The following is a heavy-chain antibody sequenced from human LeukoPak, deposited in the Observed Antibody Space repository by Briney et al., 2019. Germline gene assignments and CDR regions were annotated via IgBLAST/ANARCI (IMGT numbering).Heavy chain of an antibody. D-gene: IGHD4-17*01. CDR3: ARGVKVTTVTQFDY. V-gene: IGHV3-48*02. CDR1: GFTVSSNY. Sequence: GGSLRLSCAASGFTVSSNYMSWVRQAPGKGLEWVSYITSSSSTIYYADSVKGRFTISRDNAKNSLYLQMNSLSDEDTAVYYCARGVKVTTVTQFDYWGQGTLVTVSS. J-gene: IGHJ4*02. CDR2: ITSSSSTI.